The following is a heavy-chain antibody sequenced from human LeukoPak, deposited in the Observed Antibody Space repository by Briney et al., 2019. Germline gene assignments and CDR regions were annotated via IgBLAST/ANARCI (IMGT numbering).Heavy chain of an antibody. Sequence: GRSLRLSCAASGFTFSRYWMHWVRQAPGKGLVWVSRIKSDGSTNYADSVKGRFTISRDNAKNTVSLQMNSLRAEDTGVYYCARAPAEIGGYYPEYFRHWGQGTLATVSS. D-gene: IGHD3-22*01. CDR1: GFTFSRYW. CDR3: ARAPAEIGGYYPEYFRH. V-gene: IGHV3-74*01. CDR2: IKSDGST. J-gene: IGHJ1*01.